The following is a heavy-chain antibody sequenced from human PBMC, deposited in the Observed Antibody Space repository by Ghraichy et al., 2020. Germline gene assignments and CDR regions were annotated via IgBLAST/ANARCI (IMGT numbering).Heavy chain of an antibody. CDR3: AKDAAYGDSVYWYFDL. J-gene: IGHJ2*01. CDR2: ISSSSSTI. D-gene: IGHD4-17*01. V-gene: IGHV3-48*02. CDR1: GFTFSSYS. Sequence: GESLNISCAASGFTFSSYSMNWVRQAPGKELEWVSFISSSSSTIYYADSVKGRFTISRDNAKNSLYLQMNSLRDEDAAVYYCAKDAAYGDSVYWYFDLWGRGTLVTVSS.